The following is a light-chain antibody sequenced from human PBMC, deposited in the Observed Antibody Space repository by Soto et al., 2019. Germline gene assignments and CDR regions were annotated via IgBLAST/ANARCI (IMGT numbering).Light chain of an antibody. Sequence: QSVLTQPPSVSGATGQRVTISCTGSSSNIGAGYDVHWYQQLPGTAPKLLIYGNSHRPSGVPDRFSGSKSGTSASLAITGLQAEDEADYYCQSYDSSLSGVVFGGGTNLTVL. CDR1: SSNIGAGYD. CDR3: QSYDSSLSGVV. CDR2: GNS. V-gene: IGLV1-40*01. J-gene: IGLJ2*01.